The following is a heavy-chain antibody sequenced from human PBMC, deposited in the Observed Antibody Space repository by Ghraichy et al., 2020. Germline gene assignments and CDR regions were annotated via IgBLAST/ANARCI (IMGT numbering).Heavy chain of an antibody. Sequence: GESLNISCAASGFTFSSYGMHWVRQAPGKGLEWVAFIRYDGSNKYYADSVKGRFTISRDSSKNTLYLQMNSLRAEDTAVYYCAKDRGITIFGVVTPLPHRIRPPPQTGGQGTLVTVSS. CDR1: GFTFSSYG. J-gene: IGHJ4*02. CDR2: IRYDGSNK. D-gene: IGHD3-3*01. CDR3: AKDRGITIFGVVTPLPHRIRPPPQT. V-gene: IGHV3-30*02.